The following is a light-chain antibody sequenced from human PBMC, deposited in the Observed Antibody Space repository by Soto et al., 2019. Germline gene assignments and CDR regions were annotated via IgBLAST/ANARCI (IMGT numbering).Light chain of an antibody. CDR1: QNINTY. V-gene: IGKV3-15*01. CDR3: QQYTNWPSWT. J-gene: IGKJ1*01. CDR2: GAS. Sequence: EKVMTQSPATLSESPGERDTLSCRASQNINTYLAWYQQKPGQAPRLLIYGASTRATGIPARFSGSGSGTEFTLTISSLQSEDFAVYYCQQYTNWPSWTFGQGTKVEIK.